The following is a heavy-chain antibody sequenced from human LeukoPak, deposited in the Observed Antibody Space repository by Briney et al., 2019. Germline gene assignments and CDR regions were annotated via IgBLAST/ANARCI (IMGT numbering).Heavy chain of an antibody. Sequence: PGGSLRLSCAASGFTFSSYSMNWVRQAPGKGLEWVSSISSSSSYIYYADSVKGRFTISRDNAKNSLYLQMNSLRAEDTAVYYCARDGGAFSGMAGLDYWGQGTLVTVSS. V-gene: IGHV3-21*01. CDR3: ARDGGAFSGMAGLDY. D-gene: IGHD3-10*01. CDR1: GFTFSSYS. J-gene: IGHJ4*02. CDR2: ISSSSSYI.